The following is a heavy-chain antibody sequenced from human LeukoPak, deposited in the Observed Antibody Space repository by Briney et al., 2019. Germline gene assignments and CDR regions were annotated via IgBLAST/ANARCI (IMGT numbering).Heavy chain of an antibody. D-gene: IGHD6-19*01. CDR1: GFTFSSHG. V-gene: IGHV3-30*18. CDR3: AKDGDRTAVAAIDY. Sequence: GRSLRLSCAASGFTFSSHGMHWVRQAPGKGLEWVAVISYDGSNKYYADSVKGRFTISRDNSKNTLYLQMNSLRAEDTAVYYCAKDGDRTAVAAIDYWGQGTLVTVSS. CDR2: ISYDGSNK. J-gene: IGHJ4*02.